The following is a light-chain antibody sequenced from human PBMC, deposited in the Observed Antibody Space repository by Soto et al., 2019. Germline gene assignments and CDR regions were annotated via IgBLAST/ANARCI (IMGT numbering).Light chain of an antibody. CDR2: INSDGSH. CDR3: QPGGTGMV. CDR1: SGHSTYV. J-gene: IGLJ2*01. Sequence: QAVVTQSPSASASLGASVKLTCTLSSGHSTYVIAWHQQQPEKGPRYLMTINSDGSHNKGDGIPDRFSGSSSGAERYLTISSLQSEDEADYYCQPGGTGMVFGGGTQLTVL. V-gene: IGLV4-69*01.